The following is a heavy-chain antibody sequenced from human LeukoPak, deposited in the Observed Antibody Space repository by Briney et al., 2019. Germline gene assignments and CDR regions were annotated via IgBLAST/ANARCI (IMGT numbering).Heavy chain of an antibody. D-gene: IGHD3-10*01. J-gene: IGHJ4*02. CDR2: INHSGST. V-gene: IGHV4-34*01. CDR3: ARGLPIRESYFDY. CDR1: GGSFSGYY. Sequence: PSETLSLTRAVYGGSFSGYYWSWIRQPPGKGLEWIGEINHSGSTNYNPSLKSRVTISVDTSKNQFSLKLSSVTAADTAVYYCARGLPIRESYFDYWGQGTLVTVSS.